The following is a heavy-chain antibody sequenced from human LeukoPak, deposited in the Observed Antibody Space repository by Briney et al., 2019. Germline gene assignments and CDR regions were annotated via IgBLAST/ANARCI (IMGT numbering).Heavy chain of an antibody. CDR2: ISYDGSNK. CDR1: GFTFTNAW. D-gene: IGHD5-18*01. CDR3: ARGPDTHMPHYYYYGMDV. Sequence: GGSLRLSCAASGFTFTNAWMNWVRQAPGKGLEWVAVISYDGSNKYYADSVKGRFTISRDNSKNTLYLQMNSLRAEDTAVYYCARGPDTHMPHYYYYGMDVWGQGTTVTVSS. J-gene: IGHJ6*02. V-gene: IGHV3-30-3*01.